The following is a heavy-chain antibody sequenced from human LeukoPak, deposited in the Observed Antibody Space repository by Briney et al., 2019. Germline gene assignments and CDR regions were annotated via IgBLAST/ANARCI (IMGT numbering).Heavy chain of an antibody. CDR2: TYYRSKWYY. Sequence: SQTLSLTCAISGDSVSSNSAAWNWIRESPSRGLEWLGRTYYRSKWYYDYAVSVKSQITINPDTSKNQFSLQLNSVTPEDTAVYYCARFYYDTSGHGAFDIWGQGTMVTVSS. D-gene: IGHD3-22*01. J-gene: IGHJ3*02. CDR1: GDSVSSNSAA. CDR3: ARFYYDTSGHGAFDI. V-gene: IGHV6-1*01.